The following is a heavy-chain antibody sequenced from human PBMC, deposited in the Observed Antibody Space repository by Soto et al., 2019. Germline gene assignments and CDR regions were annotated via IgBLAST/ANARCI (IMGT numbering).Heavy chain of an antibody. CDR3: ARPGFWVVRSGYSPGYYYGMDV. D-gene: IGHD3-22*01. Sequence: QVQLVQSGAEVKKPGSSVKVSCKASGGTFSSYAISWVRQAPGQGLEWMGGIIPIFGTANYAQKFQGRVTITADESTSTAYMELSSLRSEDTAVYYCARPGFWVVRSGYSPGYYYGMDVWGQGTTVTVSS. J-gene: IGHJ6*02. CDR2: IIPIFGTA. V-gene: IGHV1-69*01. CDR1: GGTFSSYA.